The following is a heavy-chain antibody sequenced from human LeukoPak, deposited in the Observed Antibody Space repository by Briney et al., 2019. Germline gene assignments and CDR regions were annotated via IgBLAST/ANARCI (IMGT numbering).Heavy chain of an antibody. CDR2: INPNSGGT. J-gene: IGHJ4*02. Sequence: ASVKVSCKASGYTFTGYYMHWVRQAPGQGLEWMGWINPNSGGTNYAQKFQGRVTMTRDTSISTAYMELSRVRSDDTAVYYCAQLVGSSGWFDYWGQGTLVTVSS. CDR3: AQLVGSSGWFDY. V-gene: IGHV1-2*02. D-gene: IGHD6-19*01. CDR1: GYTFTGYY.